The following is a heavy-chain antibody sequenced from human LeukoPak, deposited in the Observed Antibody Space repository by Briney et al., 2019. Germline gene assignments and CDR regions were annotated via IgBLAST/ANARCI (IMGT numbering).Heavy chain of an antibody. D-gene: IGHD1-26*01. CDR3: ARRTLSVGVSITFYFDY. CDR1: GFTFDDYG. Sequence: GGSLRLSCAASGFTFDDYGMSWVRRAPGKGLEWVSGINWNGGSTGYADSVKGRFTISRDNAKNSLYLQMNSLRAEDTALYYCARRTLSVGVSITFYFDYWGQGTLVTVSS. CDR2: INWNGGST. J-gene: IGHJ4*02. V-gene: IGHV3-20*04.